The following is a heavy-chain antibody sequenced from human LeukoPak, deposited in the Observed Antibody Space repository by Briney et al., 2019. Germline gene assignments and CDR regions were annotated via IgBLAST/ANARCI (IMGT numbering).Heavy chain of an antibody. Sequence: PGGSLRLSCAASGFVFGSYAMHWVRQAPGKGLEWVAVIAFDGTEKYYGTSVRGPLTISRDNSKNTLHLQLNSLRAEDTGAYYCARDPIAGDPDYFVYWGQGTLVSVSS. V-gene: IGHV3-30*04. CDR2: IAFDGTEK. CDR3: ARDPIAGDPDYFVY. CDR1: GFVFGSYA. D-gene: IGHD3-16*01. J-gene: IGHJ4*02.